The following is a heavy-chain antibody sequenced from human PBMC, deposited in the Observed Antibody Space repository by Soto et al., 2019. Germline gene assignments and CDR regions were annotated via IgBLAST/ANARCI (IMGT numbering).Heavy chain of an antibody. CDR2: INHSGST. J-gene: IGHJ6*03. Sequence: PSETLSLTCAVYGGSFSGYYWSWIRQPPGKGLEWIGEINHSGSTNYNPPLKSRVTISVDTSKNQFSLKLSSVTAADTAVYYCARSFFRPQVYGSGSYYSPERYYYYYMDVWGKGTTVT. V-gene: IGHV4-34*01. CDR3: ARSFFRPQVYGSGSYYSPERYYYYYMDV. CDR1: GGSFSGYY. D-gene: IGHD3-10*01.